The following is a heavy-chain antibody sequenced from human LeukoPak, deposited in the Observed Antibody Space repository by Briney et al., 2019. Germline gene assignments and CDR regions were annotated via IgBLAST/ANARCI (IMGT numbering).Heavy chain of an antibody. Sequence: GGSLRLSCAASGFIFTNYFMSWVRQAPGKGLEWVASIKHDGGEKYYVDSVRGRFTISRDNTMNSLYLQMSSLRAEDTAVYYCATDRGWRTSGYYLYYFEYWGQGTLVTFSS. CDR2: IKHDGGEK. V-gene: IGHV3-7*01. CDR3: ATDRGWRTSGYYLYYFEY. J-gene: IGHJ4*02. D-gene: IGHD3-3*01. CDR1: GFIFTNYF.